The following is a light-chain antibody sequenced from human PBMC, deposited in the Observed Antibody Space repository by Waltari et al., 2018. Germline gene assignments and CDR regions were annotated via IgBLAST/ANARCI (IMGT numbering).Light chain of an antibody. CDR1: SSDVGSQNL. J-gene: IGLJ3*02. CDR3: CSYAGRRTLV. CDR2: EDT. Sequence: QSALTQPAAVSGSPGQTITISCTGTSSDVGSQNLVSWYQASPGKAPKLLIYEDTKRPSGSSDRFSGSKSGNTDSLTISGLQAEDEADYYCCSYAGRRTLVFGGGTKVTVL. V-gene: IGLV2-23*01.